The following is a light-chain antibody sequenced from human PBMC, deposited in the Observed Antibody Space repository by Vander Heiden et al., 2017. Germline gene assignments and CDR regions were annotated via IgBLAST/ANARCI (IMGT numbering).Light chain of an antibody. Sequence: VLTQPPSVSAAPGQKVPISCSGSSSNMGNNYVYWYQQLPGTAPKLLIYDNNKRPSGIPDRFSGSKSGTSATLGITGLQTGDEADYYCGTWDTSLSAVVFGGGTKLTVL. CDR1: SSNMGNNY. V-gene: IGLV1-51*01. CDR2: DNN. J-gene: IGLJ2*01. CDR3: GTWDTSLSAVV.